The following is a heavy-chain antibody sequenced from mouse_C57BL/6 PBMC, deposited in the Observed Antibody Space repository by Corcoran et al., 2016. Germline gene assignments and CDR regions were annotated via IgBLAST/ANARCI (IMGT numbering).Heavy chain of an antibody. CDR1: GYTFTDYY. Sequence: EVQLQQSGPELVKPGASVKISCKASGYTFTDYYMNWVKQSHGKSLEWIGDINPNNGGTSYNQKFKGKATLTVDKSSSTAYMELRSLTSEDSAVYYCAREGDYLLLHDYAMDYWGQGTSVTVSS. V-gene: IGHV1-26*01. J-gene: IGHJ4*01. CDR2: INPNNGGT. D-gene: IGHD1-1*01. CDR3: AREGDYLLLHDYAMDY.